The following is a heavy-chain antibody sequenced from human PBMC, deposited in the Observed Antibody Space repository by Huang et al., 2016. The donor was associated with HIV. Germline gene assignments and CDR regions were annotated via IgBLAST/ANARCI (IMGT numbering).Heavy chain of an antibody. Sequence: QVQLQESGPGLVKPSETLSLTCTVSGGSISSHYWSWIRQPPGKGLEWIGSIDYSGSTNYHPALKSRVTISVDTSKNQFSLKLSSVTAADTAVYYCARDTMVRGFDYWGQGTLVTVSS. V-gene: IGHV4-59*11. D-gene: IGHD3-10*01. CDR1: GGSISSHY. J-gene: IGHJ4*02. CDR3: ARDTMVRGFDY. CDR2: IDYSGST.